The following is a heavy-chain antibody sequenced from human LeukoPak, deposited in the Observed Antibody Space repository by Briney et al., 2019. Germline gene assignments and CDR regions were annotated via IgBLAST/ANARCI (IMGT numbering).Heavy chain of an antibody. CDR2: INPNTGGT. V-gene: IGHV1-2*02. D-gene: IGHD3-22*01. CDR1: GYTFTGYY. Sequence: GASVKVSCKASGYTFTGYYMHWVRQAPGQGLEWMGWINPNTGGTNYAQKFQGRVTMTRDTSINTAYMDLSRLRSDDTAMYYCATTYYDSSGYYHWGQGTLVTVSS. CDR3: ATTYYDSSGYYH. J-gene: IGHJ4*02.